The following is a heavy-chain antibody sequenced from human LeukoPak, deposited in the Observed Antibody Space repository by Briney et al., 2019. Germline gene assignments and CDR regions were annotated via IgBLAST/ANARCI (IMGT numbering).Heavy chain of an antibody. CDR1: GGSISSYY. Sequence: SETLSLTCTVSGGSISSYYWSWIRQPPGKGLEWIGYIYYSGSTNYNPSLKSRVTISVDTSKNQFSLKLSSVTAADTAVYYCARRSGYYLNWFDPRGQGTLVTVSS. CDR3: ARRSGYYLNWFDP. CDR2: IYYSGST. V-gene: IGHV4-59*08. D-gene: IGHD3-3*01. J-gene: IGHJ5*02.